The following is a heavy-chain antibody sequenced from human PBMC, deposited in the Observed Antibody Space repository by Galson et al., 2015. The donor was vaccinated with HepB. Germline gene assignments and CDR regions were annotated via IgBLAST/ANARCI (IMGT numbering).Heavy chain of an antibody. Sequence: SCKASGYTFTSYGISWVRQAPGQGLEWMGWISAYNGNTNYAQKLQGRVTMTTDTSTSTAYMELRSLRSDDTAVYYCARVRGVIVVVTAMYWFDPWGPGTLVTVSS. CDR2: ISAYNGNT. D-gene: IGHD2-21*02. CDR1: GYTFTSYG. V-gene: IGHV1-18*04. J-gene: IGHJ5*02. CDR3: ARVRGVIVVVTAMYWFDP.